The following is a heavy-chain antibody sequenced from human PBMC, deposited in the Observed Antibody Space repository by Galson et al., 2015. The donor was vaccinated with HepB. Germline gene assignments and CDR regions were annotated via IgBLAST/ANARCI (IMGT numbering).Heavy chain of an antibody. CDR3: ARRGGGWLRGTRDYYGTDV. Sequence: SLRLSCAASGFTFSSYSMNWVRQAPGKGLEWVSSISSSSSYIYYADSVKGRFTISRDNAKNSLYLQMNSLRAEGTAVYYCARRGGGWLRGTRDYYGTDVWGQGTTVTVSS. J-gene: IGHJ6*02. CDR1: GFTFSSYS. D-gene: IGHD5-12*01. V-gene: IGHV3-21*01. CDR2: ISSSSSYI.